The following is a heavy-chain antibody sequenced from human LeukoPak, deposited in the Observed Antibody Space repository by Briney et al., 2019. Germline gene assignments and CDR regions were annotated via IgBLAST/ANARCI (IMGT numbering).Heavy chain of an antibody. J-gene: IGHJ3*02. CDR3: ARESNWYNYAFDI. D-gene: IGHD1-20*01. Sequence: KTSETLSLTCTVSGGSISSYYWSRIRQPAGKGLEWIGRIYTSGSTNYNPSLKSRVTMSVDTSKSQFSLKLSSVTAADTAVYYCARESNWYNYAFDIWGQGTMVTVSS. CDR2: IYTSGST. CDR1: GGSISSYY. V-gene: IGHV4-4*07.